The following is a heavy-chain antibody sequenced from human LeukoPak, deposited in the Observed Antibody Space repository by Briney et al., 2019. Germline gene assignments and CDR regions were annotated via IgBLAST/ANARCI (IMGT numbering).Heavy chain of an antibody. J-gene: IGHJ4*02. CDR2: ISVRSNYI. Sequence: GGSLRLSCAASGYTFSSYSINWVRQAPGKGLEWVSSISVRSNYIYYADSVRGRFSISRDDARDSLYLQMNSLRAEDTAVYYCVRLRRNSDTSGFYYYYDYWGQGTPVTVSS. D-gene: IGHD3-22*01. V-gene: IGHV3-21*01. CDR3: VRLRRNSDTSGFYYYYDY. CDR1: GYTFSSYS.